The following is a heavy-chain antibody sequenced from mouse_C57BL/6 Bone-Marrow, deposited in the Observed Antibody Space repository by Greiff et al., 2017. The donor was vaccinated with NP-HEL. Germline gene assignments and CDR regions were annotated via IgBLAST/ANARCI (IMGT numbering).Heavy chain of an antibody. CDR1: GYTFTSYW. V-gene: IGHV1-69*01. D-gene: IGHD1-1*01. Sequence: QVQLQQSGAELVMPGASVKLSCKASGYTFTSYWMHWVKQRPGQGLEWIGEIDPSDSYTNYNQKFKGKSTLTVDKSSSTAYMQLSSLTSEDSAVYYCARDGLRDWYFDVWGTGTTVTVSS. J-gene: IGHJ1*03. CDR2: IDPSDSYT. CDR3: ARDGLRDWYFDV.